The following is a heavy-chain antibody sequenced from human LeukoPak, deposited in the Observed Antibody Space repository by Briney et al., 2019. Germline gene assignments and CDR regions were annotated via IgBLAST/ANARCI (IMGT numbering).Heavy chain of an antibody. J-gene: IGHJ4*02. D-gene: IGHD1-1*01. Sequence: GWSLRLPCAASGFTFSSYIMNWVRQATGKGLEWVSSISPRSDYIYYADSLKGRFTISRDNAKDSLYLQMNSLRAEDTAVYYCSRGGTDDPFNSWGQGTLVTVSS. CDR2: ISPRSDYI. CDR3: SRGGTDDPFNS. V-gene: IGHV3-21*01. CDR1: GFTFSSYI.